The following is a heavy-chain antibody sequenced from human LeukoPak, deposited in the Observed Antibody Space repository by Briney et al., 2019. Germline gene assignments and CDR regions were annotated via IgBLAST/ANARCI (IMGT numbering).Heavy chain of an antibody. V-gene: IGHV4-59*12. J-gene: IGHJ4*02. CDR3: ARGSLPSSPLYIVGATEFDY. CDR2: IYYSGST. Sequence: SETLSLTCTVSGGSISSYYWSWIRQPPGKGLEWIGYIYYSGSTNYNPSLKSRVTISVDTSKNQFSLKLSSVTAADTAVYYCARGSLPSSPLYIVGATEFDYWGQGTLVTVSS. D-gene: IGHD1-26*01. CDR1: GGSISSYY.